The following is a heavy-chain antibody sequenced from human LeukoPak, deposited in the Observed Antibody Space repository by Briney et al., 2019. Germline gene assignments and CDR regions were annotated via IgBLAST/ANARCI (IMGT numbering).Heavy chain of an antibody. J-gene: IGHJ4*02. D-gene: IGHD3-3*01. CDR2: ISSSSSYI. CDR1: GFTFSSYS. CDR3: ARGITIFGVVIQDY. V-gene: IGHV3-21*01. Sequence: PGGSLRLSCAASGFTFSSYSMNWVRQAPGKGLEWVSSISSSSSYIYYADSVKGRFTISRDNAKNSLYLQMNSLGAEDTAVYYCARGITIFGVVIQDYWGQGTLVTVSS.